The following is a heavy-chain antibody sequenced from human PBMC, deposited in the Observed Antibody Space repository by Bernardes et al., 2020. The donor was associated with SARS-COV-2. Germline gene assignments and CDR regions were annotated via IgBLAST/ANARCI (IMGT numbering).Heavy chain of an antibody. CDR3: ANVNYYDSSGYHTALDD. CDR1: GFTVSSNY. J-gene: IGHJ4*02. D-gene: IGHD3-22*01. CDR2: IYSGGST. V-gene: IGHV3-66*01. Sequence: GGSLRLSCAASGFTVSSNYMTWVRQAPGKGLEWVSVIYSGGSTYYADSVKGRFTISRDNSKNTLYLQMNSLRAEDTAVYYCANVNYYDSSGYHTALDDWGQGTLVTVSS.